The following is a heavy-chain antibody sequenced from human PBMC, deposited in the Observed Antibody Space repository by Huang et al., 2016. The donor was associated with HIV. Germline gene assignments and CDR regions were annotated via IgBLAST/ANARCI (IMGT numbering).Heavy chain of an antibody. V-gene: IGHV4-59*11. D-gene: IGHD3-3*01. CDR2: IEYSGST. CDR3: ARDHHDFWRGYRRMYFFDH. CDR1: GGSISTPY. J-gene: IGHJ4*02. Sequence: QVQLQESGPGLVKPSETLSLTCTVSGGSISTPYWSWIRQPPGKGLAWIGSIEYSGSTNYSPSLKSRVTRLLDTSKNQFSLRVNSVTAADTAMYYCARDHHDFWRGYRRMYFFDHWGQGTLVTVSS.